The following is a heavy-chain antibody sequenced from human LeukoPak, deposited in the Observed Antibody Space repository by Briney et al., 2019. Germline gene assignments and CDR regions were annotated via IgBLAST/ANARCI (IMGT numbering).Heavy chain of an antibody. CDR2: TYYRTKWYN. Sequence: SQTLSLTCAVSGDIFYSNSGAWNWIRQAPARGLEWVGRTYYRTKWYNDYAVSVKSRITINPDTSKNQFSLQLNSLTPEDTAVYYCATGRTLDAFEIWGQGTMVTVSS. D-gene: IGHD1-14*01. CDR1: GDIFYSNSGA. V-gene: IGHV6-1*01. CDR3: ATGRTLDAFEI. J-gene: IGHJ3*02.